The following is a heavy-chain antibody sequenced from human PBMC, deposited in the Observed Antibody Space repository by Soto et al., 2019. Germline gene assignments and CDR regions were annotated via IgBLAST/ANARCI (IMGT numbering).Heavy chain of an antibody. CDR1: GFTFSSYG. CDR2: IWFDGSNK. CDR3: ATTGPY. Sequence: GGSLRLSCVASGFTFSSYGMHWVRQAPGKGLEWVAVIWFDGSNKFYADSVKGRFTISRDNSKNTVSLQMNSLRDEDSAAYYCATTGPYWGQGTLVTVSS. J-gene: IGHJ4*02. V-gene: IGHV3-33*01.